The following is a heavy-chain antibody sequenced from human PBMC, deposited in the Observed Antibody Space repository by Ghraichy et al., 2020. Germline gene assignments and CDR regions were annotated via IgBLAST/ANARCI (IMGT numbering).Heavy chain of an antibody. CDR2: INHSGST. Sequence: SETLSLTCAVYGGSFSGYYWSWIRQPPGKWLEWIGEINHSGSTNYNPSLKSRVTISVDTSKNQFSLKLSSVTAADTAVYYCARGRNYFVPWGQGTLVTVSS. V-gene: IGHV4-34*01. J-gene: IGHJ5*02. CDR1: GGSFSGYY. D-gene: IGHD1-7*01. CDR3: ARGRNYFVP.